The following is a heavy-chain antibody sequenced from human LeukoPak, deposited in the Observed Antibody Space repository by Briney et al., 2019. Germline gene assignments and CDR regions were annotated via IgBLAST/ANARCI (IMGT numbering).Heavy chain of an antibody. D-gene: IGHD3-3*01. J-gene: IGHJ5*02. CDR2: ISSSGSTI. V-gene: IGHV3-11*04. CDR3: ARDLRDYDFWSGYYTSFDP. CDR1: GFTFSDYY. Sequence: GGSLGLSCAASGFTFSDYYMSWIRQAPGKGLEWVSYISSSGSTIYYADSVKGRFTISRDNAKNSLYLQMNSLRAEDTAVYYCARDLRDYDFWSGYYTSFDPWGQGTLVTVSS.